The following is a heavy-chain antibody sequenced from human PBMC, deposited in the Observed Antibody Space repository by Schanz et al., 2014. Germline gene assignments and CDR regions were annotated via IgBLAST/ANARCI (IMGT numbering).Heavy chain of an antibody. J-gene: IGHJ4*02. V-gene: IGHV3-NL1*01. CDR2: ISGSGETT. CDR1: GFTFSDFG. Sequence: QVQLVESGGAVVQPGGSLRLSCAATGFTFSDFGMHWVRQASGKGLEWVSAISGSGETTYYADSVKGRFTISRDNAKNTLYLQMNSLRAEDTAVYYCVRDTDYHFDYWGQGTLVTVSS. D-gene: IGHD4-17*01. CDR3: VRDTDYHFDY.